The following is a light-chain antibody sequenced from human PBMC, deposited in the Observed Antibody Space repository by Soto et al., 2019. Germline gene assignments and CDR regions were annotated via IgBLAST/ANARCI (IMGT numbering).Light chain of an antibody. J-gene: IGKJ4*01. V-gene: IGKV3D-11*02. CDR2: DAS. CDR3: QQRSNWQRLT. Sequence: EIVLTQSPATLSLSPGERATLSCRASQSVSSYFAWYQQKPGQAPRLLIYDASNRATGIPARFSGSGPGTDFTLTISSLEPEDFAVYYCQQRSNWQRLTFGGGTKVEIK. CDR1: QSVSSY.